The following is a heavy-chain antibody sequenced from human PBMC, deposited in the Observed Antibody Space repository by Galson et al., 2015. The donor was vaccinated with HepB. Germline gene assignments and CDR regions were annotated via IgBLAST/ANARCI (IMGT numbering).Heavy chain of an antibody. J-gene: IGHJ6*02. V-gene: IGHV1-24*01. CDR2: FDPEDGET. D-gene: IGHD6-19*01. Sequence: SVKVSCKVSGYTLTELSMHWVRQAPGKGLEWMGGFDPEDGETICAQKFQGRVTMTEDTSTDTAYMELSSLRSEDTAVYYCATDVMAVAGLKISMDVWGQGTTVTVSS. CDR1: GYTLTELS. CDR3: ATDVMAVAGLKISMDV.